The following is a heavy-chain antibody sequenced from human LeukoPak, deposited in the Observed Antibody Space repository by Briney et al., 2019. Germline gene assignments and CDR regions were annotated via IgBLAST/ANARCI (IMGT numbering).Heavy chain of an antibody. D-gene: IGHD6-13*01. Sequence: GESLKISCKGSGYSFTSYWIGWVRQMPGKGLERMGIIYPGDSDTRYSPSFQGQVTISADKSISTAYLQWSSLKASDTAMYYCARKYSSTFNWFDPWGQGTLVTVSS. CDR2: IYPGDSDT. CDR3: ARKYSSTFNWFDP. CDR1: GYSFTSYW. V-gene: IGHV5-51*01. J-gene: IGHJ5*02.